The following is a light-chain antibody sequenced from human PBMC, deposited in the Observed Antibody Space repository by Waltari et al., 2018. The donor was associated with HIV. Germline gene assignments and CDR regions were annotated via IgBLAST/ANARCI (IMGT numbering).Light chain of an antibody. CDR1: SRDVGGYNY. J-gene: IGLJ2*01. Sequence: QSALTQPASVPGSPGQSITISCTVTSRDVGGYNYISWYQQHPGKAPKLMIYDVSNRPSGVSNRFSGSKSGNTASLTISGLQAEDEADYYCSSYTSSSTLVVFGGGTKLTVL. V-gene: IGLV2-14*01. CDR2: DVS. CDR3: SSYTSSSTLVV.